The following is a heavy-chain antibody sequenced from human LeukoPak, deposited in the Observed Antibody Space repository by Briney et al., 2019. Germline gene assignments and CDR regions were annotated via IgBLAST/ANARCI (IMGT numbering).Heavy chain of an antibody. CDR1: GFTFSSYA. V-gene: IGHV3-23*01. Sequence: GGSLRLSCAASGFTFSSYAMSWVRQAPGKGLEWVSGISGSGGSTYYADSVKGRFTISRDNSKNTLYLQMNSLRAEDTAVYYCTKGDYDYVWGSYRYWGQGTLVTVPS. J-gene: IGHJ4*02. D-gene: IGHD3-16*02. CDR2: ISGSGGST. CDR3: TKGDYDYVWGSYRY.